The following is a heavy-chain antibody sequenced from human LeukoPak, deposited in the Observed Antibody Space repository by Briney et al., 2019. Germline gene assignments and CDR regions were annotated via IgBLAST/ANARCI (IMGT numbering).Heavy chain of an antibody. J-gene: IGHJ4*02. Sequence: SETLSLTCAVYGGSFSGYYWSWIRQPPGKGLEWIGEINHSGSTNYNPSLKSRVTISVDTSKNQFSLKLSSVTAADTAVYYCARGRWVNAWIQLWFFDYWGQGTLVTVSS. CDR2: INHSGST. CDR3: ARGRWVNAWIQLWFFDY. CDR1: GGSFSGYY. V-gene: IGHV4-34*01. D-gene: IGHD5-18*01.